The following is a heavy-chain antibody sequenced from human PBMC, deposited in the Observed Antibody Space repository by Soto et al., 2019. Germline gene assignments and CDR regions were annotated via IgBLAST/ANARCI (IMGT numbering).Heavy chain of an antibody. V-gene: IGHV3-21*01. CDR3: TRDPRKTTTFGVLMRTLYLDS. CDR2: ISSSDRYI. Sequence: EVQLVESGGGLVQPGGSLRLSCEASGFTFSSSSMNWVRQAPGKGLEWISSISSSDRYIFYADSVKGRFTISRDNAKNTQYMQLNILRDEDTAGYYCTRDPRKTTTFGVLMRTLYLDSWGQGTLVTVSS. CDR1: GFTFSSSS. J-gene: IGHJ4*02. D-gene: IGHD3-3*01.